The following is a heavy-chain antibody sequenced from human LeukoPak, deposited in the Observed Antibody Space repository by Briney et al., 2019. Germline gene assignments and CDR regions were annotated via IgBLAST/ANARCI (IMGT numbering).Heavy chain of an antibody. CDR1: GYIFTGYY. Sequence: ASVKVSCKASGYIFTGYYIHRVRQASGQGLECMGWINPNSGGTNYAQKFQGRVTMTRDTSISTAYMELTRLRSDDTAVYYCAREVGVVAHQGGWFDPWGQGTLVTVSS. CDR3: AREVGVVAHQGGWFDP. D-gene: IGHD2-2*01. V-gene: IGHV1-2*02. J-gene: IGHJ5*02. CDR2: INPNSGGT.